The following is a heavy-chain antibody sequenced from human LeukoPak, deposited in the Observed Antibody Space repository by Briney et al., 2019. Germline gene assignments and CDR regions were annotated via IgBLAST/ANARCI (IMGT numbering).Heavy chain of an antibody. CDR1: GGSISSSSYY. CDR3: ARPVGVVPAAPIWGDWFDP. CDR2: IHYSGST. V-gene: IGHV4-39*01. J-gene: IGHJ5*02. D-gene: IGHD2-2*01. Sequence: SETLSLTCTVSGGSISSSSYYWGWIRQPPGKGLEWIGSIHYSGSTYYNPSLKSRVTISVDTSKNQFSLKLSSVTAADTAVYYCARPVGVVPAAPIWGDWFDPWGQGTLVTVSS.